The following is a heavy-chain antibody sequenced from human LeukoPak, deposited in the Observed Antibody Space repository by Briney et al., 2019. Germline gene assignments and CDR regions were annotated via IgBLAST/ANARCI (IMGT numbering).Heavy chain of an antibody. J-gene: IGHJ4*02. V-gene: IGHV3-7*01. D-gene: IGHD3-3*01. CDR1: GFTFSSYW. Sequence: QSGGSLRLSCAASGFTFSSYWMSWVRQAPGKGLEWVANIKQDGSEKYYVDSVKGRFTISRDNAKNSLYLQMNSLRAEDTAVYYCARGPVYREEPLYYDFWSGYYTYWGQGTLVTVSS. CDR3: ARGPVYREEPLYYDFWSGYYTY. CDR2: IKQDGSEK.